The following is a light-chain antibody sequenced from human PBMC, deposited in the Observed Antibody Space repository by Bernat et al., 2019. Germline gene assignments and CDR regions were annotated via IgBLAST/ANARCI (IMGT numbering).Light chain of an antibody. CDR2: AAE. Sequence: DIQMTQSPSSLSASVGDRVTITCRASQNIDTYLNWYQQHPGKAPKLLIFAAETLESGVPSRFRGRRSGTDFTLTISSLQPEDSATYYCQQSYSSLLLTFGGGTKVE. V-gene: IGKV1-39*01. CDR1: QNIDTY. J-gene: IGKJ4*01. CDR3: QQSYSSLLLT.